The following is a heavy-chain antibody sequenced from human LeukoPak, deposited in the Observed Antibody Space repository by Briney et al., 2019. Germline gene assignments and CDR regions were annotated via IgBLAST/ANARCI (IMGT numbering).Heavy chain of an antibody. J-gene: IGHJ4*02. CDR2: ISSSSSYI. D-gene: IGHD3-22*01. CDR1: GFTFSSYA. CDR3: ARDNDYYDSSGYYWDY. V-gene: IGHV3-21*01. Sequence: GGSLRLSCAAPGFTFSSYAMSWVRQAPGKGLEWVSSISSSSSYIYYADSVKGRFTISRDNAKNSLYLQMNSLRAEDTAVYYCARDNDYYDSSGYYWDYWGQGTLVTVSS.